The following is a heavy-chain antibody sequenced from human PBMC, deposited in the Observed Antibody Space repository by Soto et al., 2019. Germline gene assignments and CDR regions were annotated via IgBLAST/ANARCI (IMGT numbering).Heavy chain of an antibody. V-gene: IGHV1-3*01. Sequence: ASVKVSCKASGYTFTSYAMHWVRQAPGQRLEWMGWINAGNGNTKYSQKFQGRVTITRDTSASTAYMELSSLRSEDTAVYYCANLIVSPGEIWSGYSAHYGMDVWGQGTTVTVSS. CDR2: INAGNGNT. CDR3: ANLIVSPGEIWSGYSAHYGMDV. CDR1: GYTFTSYA. J-gene: IGHJ6*02. D-gene: IGHD3-3*01.